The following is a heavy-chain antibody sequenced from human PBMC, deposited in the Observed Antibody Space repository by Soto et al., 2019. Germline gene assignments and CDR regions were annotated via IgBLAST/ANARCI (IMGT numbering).Heavy chain of an antibody. CDR3: ARDFAYFDS. D-gene: IGHD3-3*01. CDR1: GGSFKSGSYS. J-gene: IGHJ4*02. V-gene: IGHV4-61*01. CDR2: VYHTGRT. Sequence: SETLSLTCTVSGGSFKSGSYSWSWIRQPPGKGLEWIGYVYHTGRTSYNPSLKSRVSISMDTSKNQFSLNLDSVTAADTAVYFCARDFAYFDSWSQGTLVTVSS.